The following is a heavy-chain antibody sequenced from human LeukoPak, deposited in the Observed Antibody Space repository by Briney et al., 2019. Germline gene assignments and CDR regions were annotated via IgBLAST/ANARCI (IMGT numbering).Heavy chain of an antibody. CDR3: ARGGRGSAAVVAPRSFDI. CDR1: GFTVSSIH. D-gene: IGHD3-22*01. Sequence: GGSLRLSCAASGFTVSSIHMVWVRQAPGKGLEWVSVTYTGGNSYYADSVKGRFIISRDISKNTLYLQMNSLRAEDSALYYCARGGRGSAAVVAPRSFDIWGQGTMVAVSS. J-gene: IGHJ3*02. V-gene: IGHV3-53*01. CDR2: TYTGGNS.